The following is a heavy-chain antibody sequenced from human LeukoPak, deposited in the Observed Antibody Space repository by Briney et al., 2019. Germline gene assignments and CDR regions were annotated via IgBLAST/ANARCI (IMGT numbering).Heavy chain of an antibody. D-gene: IGHD4-17*01. V-gene: IGHV3-48*03. CDR3: ASGYGETRGYFDY. Sequence: GGSLRLSCAASGFTSSSYEMNWVRQAPGKGLEWVSYISSSHTIYYADSVKGRFTISRDNAKNSLYLQMNSLRAEDTAVYYCASGYGETRGYFDYWGQGTLVTVSS. CDR2: ISSSHTI. CDR1: GFTSSSYE. J-gene: IGHJ4*02.